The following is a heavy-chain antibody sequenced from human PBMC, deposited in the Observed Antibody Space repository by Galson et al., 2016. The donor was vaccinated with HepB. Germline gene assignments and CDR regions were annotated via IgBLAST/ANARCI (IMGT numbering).Heavy chain of an antibody. V-gene: IGHV1-69*05. CDR1: GGTFSTYA. Sequence: SVKVSCKASGGTFSTYAISWVRQAPGLGFEWMGGIIPIFGTANYAQKFQGRVTITTDESTSTAYMEPSSLRSEDTAVYYCARVAGYFDSSGSFDYWGQGTLVIVST. D-gene: IGHD3-22*01. J-gene: IGHJ4*02. CDR2: IIPIFGTA. CDR3: ARVAGYFDSSGSFDY.